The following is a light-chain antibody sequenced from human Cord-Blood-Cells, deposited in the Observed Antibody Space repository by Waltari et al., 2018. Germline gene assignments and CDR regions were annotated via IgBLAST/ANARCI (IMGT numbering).Light chain of an antibody. V-gene: IGKV3-20*01. CDR3: QQYGSSPLT. CDR1: QSVSSSY. J-gene: IGKJ4*01. CDR2: GAX. Sequence: EIVLTQSPGTLSLSPGERATLSCRASQSVSSSYLAWYQQKPGQAPRLPIYGAXXXXXXXXDRFSGSGSGTDFTLTISRLEPEDFAVYYCQQYGSSPLTFGGGTKVEIK.